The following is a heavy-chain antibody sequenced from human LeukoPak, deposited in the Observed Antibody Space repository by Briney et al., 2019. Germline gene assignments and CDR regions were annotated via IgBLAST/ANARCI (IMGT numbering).Heavy chain of an antibody. CDR1: GGSISSYY. CDR2: IYTSGST. V-gene: IGHV4-4*09. D-gene: IGHD3-22*01. J-gene: IGHJ5*02. CDR3: AGHGRYYYDSSGYLSGSWFDP. Sequence: PSETLSLTCTVSGGSISSYYWSWIRHPPGKGLEWIGYIYTSGSTNYNPSLKSRVTISVDTSKNQFSLKLSSVTAADTAVYYCAGHGRYYYDSSGYLSGSWFDPWGQGTLVTVSS.